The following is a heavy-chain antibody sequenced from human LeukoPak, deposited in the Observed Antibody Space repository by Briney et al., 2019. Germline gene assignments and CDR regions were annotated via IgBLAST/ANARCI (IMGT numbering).Heavy chain of an antibody. D-gene: IGHD2-15*01. CDR1: GFTISSNY. J-gene: IGHJ4*02. CDR2: IYNSGGT. CDR3: ARASFWFDYSGYYFDS. Sequence: GESLRLSCAASGFTISSNYMSWVRQAPGKGLEWVSVIYNSGGTYYADSVKGRFTISRDNSKNTVSLQMNSLRAEDTAVSYCARASFWFDYSGYYFDSWGQGTLVTVSS. V-gene: IGHV3-66*01.